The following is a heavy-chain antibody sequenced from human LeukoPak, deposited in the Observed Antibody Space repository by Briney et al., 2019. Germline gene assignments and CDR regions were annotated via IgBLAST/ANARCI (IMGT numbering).Heavy chain of an antibody. J-gene: IGHJ4*02. CDR2: IYYSGST. Sequence: ASETLSLTCTVSGGSISSYYWIWIRQPPGKGLEGIGYIYYSGSTKYNPSLKSRVNISVDTSKNQFSLKLSTVTAADTAVYYCARRKSEYSSSWYDCWGQGTLVTVSS. CDR3: ARRKSEYSSSWYDC. CDR1: GGSISSYY. D-gene: IGHD6-13*01. V-gene: IGHV4-59*01.